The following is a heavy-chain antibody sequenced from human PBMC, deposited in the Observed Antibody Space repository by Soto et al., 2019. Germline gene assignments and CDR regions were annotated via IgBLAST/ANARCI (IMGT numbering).Heavy chain of an antibody. D-gene: IGHD2-2*01. CDR1: GFTVSSNY. J-gene: IGHJ4*02. V-gene: IGHV3-53*04. CDR2: IYSGGST. CDR3: ARVHMPGYFDY. Sequence: PGGSLRLSCAASGFTVSSNYMSWVRQAPGKGLEWVSVIYSGGSTYYADSVKGGFTISRHNSKNTLYLQMNSLRAEDTAVYYCARVHMPGYFDYWGQGTLVTVSS.